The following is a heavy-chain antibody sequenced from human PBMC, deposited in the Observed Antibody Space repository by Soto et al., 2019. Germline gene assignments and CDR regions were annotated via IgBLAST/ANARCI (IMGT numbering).Heavy chain of an antibody. D-gene: IGHD4-17*01. CDR3: ARDTAGAFDI. Sequence: EVQLVESGGGLVQPGGSLRLSCAASGFTLSSYDMHWVRQATGKGLEWVSAIGTAGDTYYPGSVKGRFTISRENAKNSLYLQMNSLRAGVTAVYYCARDTAGAFDIWGQGTMVTVSS. CDR2: IGTAGDT. CDR1: GFTLSSYD. V-gene: IGHV3-13*01. J-gene: IGHJ3*02.